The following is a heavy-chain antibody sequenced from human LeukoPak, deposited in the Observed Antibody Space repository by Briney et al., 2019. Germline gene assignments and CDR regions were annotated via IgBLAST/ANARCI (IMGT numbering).Heavy chain of an antibody. J-gene: IGHJ4*02. V-gene: IGHV4-59*08. CDR3: ARHYPYGSGSYAPFYFDY. Sequence: SETLSLTSTVSGDSISIYYWSWTRQPPRKGLEWIGYIYYSGSTNYNPSLKSRLTISVDTSKNQFSLKLSSVTAADTGVYYCARHYPYGSGSYAPFYFDYWGQGTLVTVSS. CDR2: IYYSGST. CDR1: GDSISIYY. D-gene: IGHD3-10*01.